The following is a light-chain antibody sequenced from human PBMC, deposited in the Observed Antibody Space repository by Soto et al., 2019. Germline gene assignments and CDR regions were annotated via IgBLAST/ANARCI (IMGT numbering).Light chain of an antibody. CDR1: QTTNTW. J-gene: IGKJ2*01. Sequence: DIQMTQFPSTLSASVGDRVTITYRASQTTNTWLAWYQQKPGTAPKLLIYDASSLEGGVPSRFSASGSGTEFTLTISSLQPDDLATYYCQQYISYPYTFGQGTKVDIK. CDR3: QQYISYPYT. CDR2: DAS. V-gene: IGKV1-5*01.